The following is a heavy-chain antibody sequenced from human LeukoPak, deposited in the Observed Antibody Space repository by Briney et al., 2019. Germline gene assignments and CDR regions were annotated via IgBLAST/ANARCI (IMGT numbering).Heavy chain of an antibody. Sequence: ASVKVSCKASGGTFSSYAISWVRQAPGQGLEWMGGIIPIFGTANYAQKFQGRVTITADESTSTAYMELSSLRSEDTAVYYCARDALLWFGESRYYYMDVWGKGTTVTISS. CDR1: GGTFSSYA. V-gene: IGHV1-69*01. CDR3: ARDALLWFGESRYYYMDV. J-gene: IGHJ6*03. CDR2: IIPIFGTA. D-gene: IGHD3-10*01.